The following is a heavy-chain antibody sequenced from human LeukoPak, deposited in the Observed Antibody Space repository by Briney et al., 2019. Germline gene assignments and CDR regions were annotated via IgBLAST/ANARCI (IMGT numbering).Heavy chain of an antibody. CDR3: AVDNVLGVTSTRGPFDY. D-gene: IGHD3-10*01. J-gene: IGHJ4*02. CDR2: ISGSGGST. V-gene: IGHV3-23*01. CDR1: GFTFSSNA. Sequence: HPGGSLRLSCAASGFTFSSNALSWVRQAPGKGLGWVPAISGSGGSTYYADSVKGLFTISRDNSKNTLYLQMNSLRAEDTAVYYCAVDNVLGVTSTRGPFDYWGQGTLVTVSS.